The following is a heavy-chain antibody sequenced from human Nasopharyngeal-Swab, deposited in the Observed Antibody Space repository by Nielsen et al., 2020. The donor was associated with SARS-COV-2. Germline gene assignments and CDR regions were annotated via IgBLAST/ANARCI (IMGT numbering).Heavy chain of an antibody. CDR3: AKDRYMSGGYFDF. J-gene: IGHJ4*02. CDR2: IRYDGRSK. D-gene: IGHD2-2*02. Sequence: SGNTLTDLSMHWVRQAPGKGLEWLAFIRYDGRSKYHADSVRGRFTISRDKSKNTLYLQMNSLRGDDTAVYYCAKDRYMSGGYFDFWGQGAQVTVSS. V-gene: IGHV3-30*02. CDR1: GNTLTDLS.